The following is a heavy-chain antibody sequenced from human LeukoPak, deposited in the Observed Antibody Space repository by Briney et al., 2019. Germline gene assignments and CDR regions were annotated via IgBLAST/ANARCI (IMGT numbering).Heavy chain of an antibody. CDR1: GGTFSSYA. D-gene: IGHD6-19*01. CDR3: ASNGPTSGIAVAGTEVQVDY. Sequence: GASVKVSCKASGGTFSSYAISWVRQAPGQGLEWMGGIIPIFGTANYAQKFQGRVTITTDESTSTAYMELSSLRSEDTAVYYCASNGPTSGIAVAGTEVQVDYWGQGTLVTVSS. V-gene: IGHV1-69*05. J-gene: IGHJ4*02. CDR2: IIPIFGTA.